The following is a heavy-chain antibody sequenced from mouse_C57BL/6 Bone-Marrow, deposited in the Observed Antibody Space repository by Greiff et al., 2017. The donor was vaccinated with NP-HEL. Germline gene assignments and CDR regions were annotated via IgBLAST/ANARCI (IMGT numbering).Heavy chain of an antibody. D-gene: IGHD1-1*01. CDR1: GYTFTSYW. CDR2: IHPNSGST. J-gene: IGHJ1*03. CDR3: ARLGYYYGSRPYWYFDV. V-gene: IGHV1-64*01. Sequence: QVQLQQPGAELVKPGASVKLSCKASGYTFTSYWMHWVKQRPGQGLEWIGMIHPNSGSTNYNEKFKSKATLTVDKSSSTAYMQLSSLTSEDSAVYYCARLGYYYGSRPYWYFDVWGTGTTVTVSS.